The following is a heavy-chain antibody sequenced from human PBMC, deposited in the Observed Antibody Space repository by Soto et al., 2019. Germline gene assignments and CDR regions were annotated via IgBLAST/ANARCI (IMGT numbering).Heavy chain of an antibody. CDR3: AHRRDYYGDWNSGQFDY. Sequence: QITLKESGPTLVEPTQTLTLTCSLSGFSISTSGVGVGWIRQTPGKALEWLVFIYWDDDKRYSPSLKSRLAFTKDTSKNQVVLTMTDMDPVDTGTYYCAHRRDYYGDWNSGQFDYWGQGTLVTVSS. CDR1: GFSISTSGVG. V-gene: IGHV2-5*02. D-gene: IGHD4-17*01. CDR2: IYWDDDK. J-gene: IGHJ4*02.